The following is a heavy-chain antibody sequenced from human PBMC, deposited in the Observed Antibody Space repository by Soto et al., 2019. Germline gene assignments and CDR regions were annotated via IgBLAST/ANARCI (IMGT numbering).Heavy chain of an antibody. D-gene: IGHD3-10*01. Sequence: QVQLVQSGAEVRKPGSSVKVSCRASGGTFSGYAIGWVRQAPGQGPEWMGGIIPMLGTANYAQKFQGRVTITADESTATAYMDLSSLTSDDTAVYYCARERMFRGTMGWFDPWGQGTLVTVSS. V-gene: IGHV1-69*11. CDR1: GGTFSGYA. CDR3: ARERMFRGTMGWFDP. J-gene: IGHJ5*02. CDR2: IIPMLGTA.